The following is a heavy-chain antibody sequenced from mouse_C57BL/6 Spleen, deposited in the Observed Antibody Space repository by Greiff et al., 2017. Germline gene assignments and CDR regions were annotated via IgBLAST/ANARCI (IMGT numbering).Heavy chain of an antibody. CDR3: ARTLQDY. CDR2: IDPSDSYT. CDR1: GYTFTSYW. V-gene: IGHV1-69*01. Sequence: VQLQQSGAELVMPGASVKLSCKASGYTFTSYWMHWVKQRPGQGLEWIGEIDPSDSYTNYNQKFKGKSTLTVDKSSSTAYMQLSSLTSEDSAVYYCARTLQDYWGQGTTLTVSS. J-gene: IGHJ2*01.